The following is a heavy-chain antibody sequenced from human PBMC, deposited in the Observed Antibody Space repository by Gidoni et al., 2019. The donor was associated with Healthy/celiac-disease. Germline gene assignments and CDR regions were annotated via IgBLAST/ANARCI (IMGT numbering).Heavy chain of an antibody. Sequence: QVQLVESGGGVVQPGRSLRLSCAASGFTFSSYGMHWVRQAPGKGLGWVAVISYDGSNKYYADSVKGRFTISRDNSKNTLYLQMNSLRAEDTAVYYCAKEVTSTDPEHYWGQGTLVTVSS. CDR1: GFTFSSYG. CDR2: ISYDGSNK. D-gene: IGHD2-21*02. CDR3: AKEVTSTDPEHY. J-gene: IGHJ4*02. V-gene: IGHV3-30*18.